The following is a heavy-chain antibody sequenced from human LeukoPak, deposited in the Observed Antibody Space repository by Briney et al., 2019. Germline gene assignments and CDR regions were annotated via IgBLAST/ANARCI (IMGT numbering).Heavy chain of an antibody. CDR3: ARKGGRWSSGWPKTYYFDY. V-gene: IGHV3-23*01. J-gene: IGHJ4*02. D-gene: IGHD6-19*01. Sequence: SGGSLRLSCAASGFTFSSYAMSWVRQAPGKGLEWVSAISGSGGSTYYADSVKGRFTISRDNSKNTLYLQMNSLRAEDTAVYYCARKGGRWSSGWPKTYYFDYWGQGTLVTVSS. CDR1: GFTFSSYA. CDR2: ISGSGGST.